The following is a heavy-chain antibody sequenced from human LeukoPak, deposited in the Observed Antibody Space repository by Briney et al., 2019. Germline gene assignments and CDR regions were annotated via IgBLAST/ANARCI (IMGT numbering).Heavy chain of an antibody. CDR2: INHSGST. CDR1: GGSFSGYY. CDR3: SMDSSGYYYTASDY. Sequence: PSETLSLTCAVYGGSFSGYYWSWIRQPPGKGLEWIGEINHSGSTNYNPSLKSRVTISVDTSKNQFSLKLSSVTAADTAVYYCSMDSSGYYYTASDYSSQGTLVTVSS. D-gene: IGHD3-22*01. V-gene: IGHV4-34*01. J-gene: IGHJ4*02.